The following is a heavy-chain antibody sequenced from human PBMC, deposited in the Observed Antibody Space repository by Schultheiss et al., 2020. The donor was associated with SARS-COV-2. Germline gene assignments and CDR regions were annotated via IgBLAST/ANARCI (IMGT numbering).Heavy chain of an antibody. J-gene: IGHJ4*02. CDR2: INYSGST. Sequence: SETLSLTCAVYGGSFSGYYWSWIRQPPGKGLEWIGDINYSGSTKYYNPSLKSRVTMSVDTSKNQFSLKLSSVTAADTAVYYCARALRSYSSSWYIHWGQGTLVTVSS. V-gene: IGHV4-34*01. CDR1: GGSFSGYY. CDR3: ARALRSYSSSWYIH. D-gene: IGHD6-13*01.